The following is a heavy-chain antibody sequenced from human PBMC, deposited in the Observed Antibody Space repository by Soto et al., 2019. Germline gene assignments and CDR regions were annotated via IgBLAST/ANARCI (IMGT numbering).Heavy chain of an antibody. CDR3: ARDSKTRDFPNWFDP. V-gene: IGHV4-31*03. Sequence: QVQLQESGPGLVKPSQTLSLTCTVSGGSISSGGYYWSWIRQHPGKGLEWIGYIYYSGSTYYNPSLTRRVTISVDTSKNQFALKLSSVTAADTAVYYCARDSKTRDFPNWFDPWGQGTLVTVSS. J-gene: IGHJ5*02. CDR2: IYYSGST. D-gene: IGHD3-3*01. CDR1: GGSISSGGYY.